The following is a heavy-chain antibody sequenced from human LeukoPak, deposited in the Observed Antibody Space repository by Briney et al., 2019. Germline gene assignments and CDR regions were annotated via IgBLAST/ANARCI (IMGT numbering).Heavy chain of an antibody. J-gene: IGHJ4*02. CDR2: IIPIFGTA. Sequence: ASVKVSCKASGGTFSSYAISWVRQAPGQGLEWMGGIIPIFGTANYAQKFQGRVTITADESTSTAYMEPSSLRSEDTAVYYCARGGGGYNLPYFDYWGQGTLVTVSS. CDR3: ARGGGGYNLPYFDY. D-gene: IGHD5-24*01. CDR1: GGTFSSYA. V-gene: IGHV1-69*13.